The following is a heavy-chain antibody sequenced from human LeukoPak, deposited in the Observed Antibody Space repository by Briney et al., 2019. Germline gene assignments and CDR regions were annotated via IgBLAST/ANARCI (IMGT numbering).Heavy chain of an antibody. D-gene: IGHD2-2*01. Sequence: GGSLRLSCAASGFTFSSYSMHWVRQAPGKGLEWVSSISSSSSYIYYADSVKGRFTISRDNAKNSLYLQMNSLRAEDTAVYYCAGLYCSSTSCPDTYYYYGMDVWGQGTTVTVSS. CDR2: ISSSSSYI. V-gene: IGHV3-21*01. CDR3: AGLYCSSTSCPDTYYYYGMDV. CDR1: GFTFSSYS. J-gene: IGHJ6*02.